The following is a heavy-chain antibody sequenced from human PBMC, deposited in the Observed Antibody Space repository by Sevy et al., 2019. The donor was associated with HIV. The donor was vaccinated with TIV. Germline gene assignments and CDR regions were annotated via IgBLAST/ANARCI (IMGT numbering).Heavy chain of an antibody. J-gene: IGHJ3*02. CDR2: IYWDNDK. Sequence: SGPTLVNPTQTLTLTCTFSGFSLSTSGVGVGWIRQPPGKALEWLALIYWDNDKRYSPSLKSRLTITKDTSKNQVVLTMTNMDPVETATYYCARYNYDFDAFDIWGQGTMVTVSS. D-gene: IGHD5-18*01. CDR1: GFSLSTSGVG. CDR3: ARYNYDFDAFDI. V-gene: IGHV2-5*02.